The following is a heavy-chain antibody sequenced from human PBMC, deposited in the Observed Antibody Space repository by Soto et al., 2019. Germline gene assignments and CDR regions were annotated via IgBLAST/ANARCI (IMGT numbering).Heavy chain of an antibody. CDR1: GGSISSGDYY. D-gene: IGHD1-26*01. CDR2: IYYSGST. V-gene: IGHV4-30-4*01. CDR3: ARAVTQYSGSQHHDY. J-gene: IGHJ4*02. Sequence: QVQLQESGPGLVKPSQTLSLTCTVSGGSISSGDYYWSWIRQPPGKGLEWIGFIYYSGSTYYNPSLKSRVTISVDTSKTQFSLKLTSVAAADTAVYYCARAVTQYSGSQHHDYWGQGTLVTVSS.